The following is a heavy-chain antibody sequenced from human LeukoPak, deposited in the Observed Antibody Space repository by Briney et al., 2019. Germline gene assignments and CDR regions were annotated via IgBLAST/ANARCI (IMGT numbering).Heavy chain of an antibody. CDR1: GGSSSGYY. V-gene: IGHV4-34*01. CDR2: INHGGST. Sequence: SETLSLTCAVYGGSSSGYYWTWIRQPPGKGLEWIGEINHGGSTNYNPSLKSRVNISMDTSKNQFSLKLNSVTAADTAIYYCARGQKWLSFYYFDFWGQGTLVTVSS. D-gene: IGHD3-22*01. CDR3: ARGQKWLSFYYFDF. J-gene: IGHJ4*02.